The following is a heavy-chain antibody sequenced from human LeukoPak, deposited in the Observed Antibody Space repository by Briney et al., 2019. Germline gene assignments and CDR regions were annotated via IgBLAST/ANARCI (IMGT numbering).Heavy chain of an antibody. J-gene: IGHJ5*02. CDR2: ISYDGSNK. D-gene: IGHD6-13*01. CDR3: ARTRAAAGYSSFWFDP. Sequence: GGSLRLSCAASGFTFSSYGMHWVRQAPGKGLEWVAVISYDGSNKYYADSVKGRFTISRDNSKNTLYLQMNSLRAEDTAVYYCARTRAAAGYSSFWFDPWGQGTLVTVSS. V-gene: IGHV3-30*03. CDR1: GFTFSSYG.